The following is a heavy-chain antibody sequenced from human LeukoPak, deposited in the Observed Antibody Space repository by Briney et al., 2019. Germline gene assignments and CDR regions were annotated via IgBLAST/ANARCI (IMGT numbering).Heavy chain of an antibody. Sequence: ASVKVSCKASGYTFTSYDMNWVRQATGQGLEWMGWMNPNSGNIGYALKFQGRVTITTTPSISTAYIQLSSLRSDDTAVYYCARGPISVHYIDVWGKGTTVTVSS. V-gene: IGHV1-8*01. J-gene: IGHJ6*03. D-gene: IGHD3-9*01. CDR1: GYTFTSYD. CDR2: MNPNSGNI. CDR3: ARGPISVHYIDV.